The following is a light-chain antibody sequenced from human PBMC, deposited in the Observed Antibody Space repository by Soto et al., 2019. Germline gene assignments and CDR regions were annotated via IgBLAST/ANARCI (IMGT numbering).Light chain of an antibody. J-gene: IGKJ5*01. Sequence: RMTKSPSSLSASVGDRVTITCRASQSISDFLNWYQQKPGKAPKLLIYAASNLQSGVPSRFSGSGSGSDFTLTISSLQPEDFATYYCQQSYSSRITFGQGTRLEIK. CDR2: AAS. CDR1: QSISDF. CDR3: QQSYSSRIT. V-gene: IGKV1-39*01.